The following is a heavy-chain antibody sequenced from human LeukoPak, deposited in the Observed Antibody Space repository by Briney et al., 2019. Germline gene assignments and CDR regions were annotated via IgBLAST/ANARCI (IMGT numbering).Heavy chain of an antibody. D-gene: IGHD5-18*01. CDR1: GFTFSSYG. CDR3: AKGAVDTAMVGDYFDY. Sequence: GGSLRLSCAASGFTFSSYGMHWVRQAPGKGLEWVAFIRYDGSNKYYADSVKGRFTISRDNSKNTLYLQMNSLRAEDTAVYYCAKGAVDTAMVGDYFDYWGQGTLVTVSS. CDR2: IRYDGSNK. V-gene: IGHV3-30*02. J-gene: IGHJ4*02.